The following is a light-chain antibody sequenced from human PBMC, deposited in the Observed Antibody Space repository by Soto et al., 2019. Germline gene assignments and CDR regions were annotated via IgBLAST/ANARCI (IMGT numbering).Light chain of an antibody. Sequence: DIQMTQSPSTLSASVGDRVTITCRASQSISSWLAWYQQKPGKAPKLLIYKASSLESGVPSRFSGIASGKEFTHTISSLQLDDFATYYCQQDNSYPYTFGQGTKLEIQ. CDR3: QQDNSYPYT. J-gene: IGKJ2*01. CDR2: KAS. V-gene: IGKV1-5*03. CDR1: QSISSW.